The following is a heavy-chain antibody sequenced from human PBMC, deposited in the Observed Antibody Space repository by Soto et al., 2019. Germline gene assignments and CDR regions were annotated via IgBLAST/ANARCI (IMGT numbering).Heavy chain of an antibody. CDR1: GFTFSRYA. J-gene: IGHJ4*02. CDR2: ISGSGGST. CDR3: AAGYSSSWYVFGY. V-gene: IGHV3-23*01. Sequence: PGGSLRLSCAASGFTFSRYAMSWVRQAPGKGLEWVSAISGSGGSTYYADSVKGRFTISRDNSKNTLYLQMNSLRAEDTAVYYCAAGYSSSWYVFGYWGQGTLVTVS. D-gene: IGHD6-13*01.